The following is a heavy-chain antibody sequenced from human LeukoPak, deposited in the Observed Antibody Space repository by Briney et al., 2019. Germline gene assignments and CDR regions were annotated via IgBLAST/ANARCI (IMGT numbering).Heavy chain of an antibody. CDR1: GFTFSSYG. CDR2: ILYDGSDK. V-gene: IGHV3-30*02. D-gene: IGHD3-10*01. Sequence: GGSLRLSCAASGFTFSSYGMHWVRQAPGKGLEWVTFILYDGSDKYYADSVRGRFTISRDNSKNTLFLQMSSLRIEDTAVYYCAKDRGFGDYDYWGQGTLVTVSS. J-gene: IGHJ4*02. CDR3: AKDRGFGDYDY.